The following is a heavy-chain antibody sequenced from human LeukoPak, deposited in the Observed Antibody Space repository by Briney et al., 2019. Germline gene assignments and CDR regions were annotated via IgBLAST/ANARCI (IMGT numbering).Heavy chain of an antibody. CDR3: ARGMVRGDIAYFDY. Sequence: ASLKVSCKASGYTFTAYYMHWVRQAPGQGLEWMGWINPNSGGTNYAQKLQGRVTMTTDTSTSTAYMELRSLRSDDTAVYYCARGMVRGDIAYFDYWGQGTLVTVSS. J-gene: IGHJ4*02. V-gene: IGHV1-2*02. D-gene: IGHD3-10*01. CDR1: GYTFTAYY. CDR2: INPNSGGT.